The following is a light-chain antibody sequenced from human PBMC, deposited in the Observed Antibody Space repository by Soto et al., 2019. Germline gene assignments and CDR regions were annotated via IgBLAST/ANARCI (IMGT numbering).Light chain of an antibody. J-gene: IGLJ2*01. CDR2: EVS. CDR3: SSYAGSKTYVI. CDR1: SSDVGDYNY. V-gene: IGLV2-8*01. Sequence: QSVLTQPPSASGSPGQSVTISCTGSSSDVGDYNYVSWYQQPPGKAPKLMIYEVSKRPSGVPDRFSGSKSGNTASLTVSGLQAEDEADYYCSSYAGSKTYVIFGGGTKVTVL.